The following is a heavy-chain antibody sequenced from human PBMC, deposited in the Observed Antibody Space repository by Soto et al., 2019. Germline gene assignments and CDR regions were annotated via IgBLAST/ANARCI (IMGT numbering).Heavy chain of an antibody. V-gene: IGHV3-23*01. D-gene: IGHD1-1*01. CDR3: ARSEMTYNWND. Sequence: EVQLLESGGDLVQPGGSLRLTCAASGFTFRGDAMSWVRQAPGKGLEWVSSISGSGEMTHYAESVKGRFTISRDNSKNTLYLQMESLRAEDTALYYCARSEMTYNWNDWGQGTLVTVSS. J-gene: IGHJ4*02. CDR2: ISGSGEMT. CDR1: GFTFRGDA.